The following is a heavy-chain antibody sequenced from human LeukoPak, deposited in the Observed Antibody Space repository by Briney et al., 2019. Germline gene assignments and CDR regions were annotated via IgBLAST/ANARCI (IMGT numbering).Heavy chain of an antibody. Sequence: GGSLRLSCSASGFTFSTYWMSWVRQAPGKGLEWVSSISSSSSYIYYADSVKGRFTISRDNAKNSLYLQMNSLRAEDTAVYYCARDGGSSWYVIFNGNWFDPWGQGTLVTVSS. J-gene: IGHJ5*02. CDR3: ARDGGSSWYVIFNGNWFDP. D-gene: IGHD6-13*01. CDR2: ISSSSSYI. V-gene: IGHV3-21*01. CDR1: GFTFSTYW.